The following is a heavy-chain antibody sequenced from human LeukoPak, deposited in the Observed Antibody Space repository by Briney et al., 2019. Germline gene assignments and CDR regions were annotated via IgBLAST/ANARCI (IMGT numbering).Heavy chain of an antibody. CDR2: INPNSGGT. D-gene: IGHD6-19*01. CDR1: GYTFTGYY. V-gene: IGHV1-2*04. J-gene: IGHJ4*02. Sequence: ASVKVSCKASGYTFTGYYMHWVRQAPGQGLEWMGWINPNSGGTNYAQKFQGWVTMTRDTSISTAYMELSRLRSDDTAVYYCATANIAVAGEDYWGQGTLVTVSS. CDR3: ATANIAVAGEDY.